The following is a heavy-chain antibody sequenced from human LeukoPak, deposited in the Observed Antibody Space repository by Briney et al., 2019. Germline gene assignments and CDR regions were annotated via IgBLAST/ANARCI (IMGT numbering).Heavy chain of an antibody. D-gene: IGHD3-22*01. V-gene: IGHV4-59*08. CDR1: GGSISNYY. CDR3: ARGVSYYDSSGYYNEYFQH. Sequence: PSETLSLTCTVSGGSISNYYWSWVRQPPGKGLEWIGYIYYSGSTNYNPSLKSRVTISVDTSKNQFSLKLSSVTAADTGVYYCARGVSYYDSSGYYNEYFQHWGQGSLVTVSS. J-gene: IGHJ1*01. CDR2: IYYSGST.